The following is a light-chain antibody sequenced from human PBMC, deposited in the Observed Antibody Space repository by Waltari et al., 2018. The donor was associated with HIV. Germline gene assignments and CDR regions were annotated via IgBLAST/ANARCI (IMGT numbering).Light chain of an antibody. CDR2: EVT. J-gene: IGLJ1*01. CDR3: CSCPRSGIRYV. Sequence: QSALTQPASVSGSPGQSITISCTGTSSNVGSDDIVSWYQQHPGEAPKLIIYEVTKRPSGVSNRFSGSNSGNTASLTISGLQAEDEADYYCCSCPRSGIRYVFGTGTKVTVL. CDR1: SSNVGSDDI. V-gene: IGLV2-23*02.